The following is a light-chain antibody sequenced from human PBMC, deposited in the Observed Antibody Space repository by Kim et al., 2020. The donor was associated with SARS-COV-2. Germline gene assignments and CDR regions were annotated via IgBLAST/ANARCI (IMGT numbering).Light chain of an antibody. Sequence: GQRVTISCSGSRSNIGSNYVYWYQQLPGTAPKLLIYRNNQRPSGVPDRFSGSKSGTSASLAISGLRSEDEADYYCAAWDDSLRGDVFGAGTKVTVL. CDR1: RSNIGSNY. V-gene: IGLV1-47*01. CDR3: AAWDDSLRGDV. CDR2: RNN. J-gene: IGLJ1*01.